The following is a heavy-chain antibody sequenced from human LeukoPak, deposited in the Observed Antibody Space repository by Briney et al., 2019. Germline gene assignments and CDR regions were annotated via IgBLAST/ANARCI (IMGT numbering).Heavy chain of an antibody. Sequence: PSETLSLTCTVSGGSISSYYWSWIRQPPGKGLEWIGYIFYSGSTNYNPSLKSRVTISVDTSKNQFSLKLSSVTAADTAVYYCATTGGGYSDYWGQGTLVTVSS. CDR2: IFYSGST. CDR3: ATTGGGYSDY. CDR1: GGSISSYY. J-gene: IGHJ4*02. V-gene: IGHV4-59*01. D-gene: IGHD3-22*01.